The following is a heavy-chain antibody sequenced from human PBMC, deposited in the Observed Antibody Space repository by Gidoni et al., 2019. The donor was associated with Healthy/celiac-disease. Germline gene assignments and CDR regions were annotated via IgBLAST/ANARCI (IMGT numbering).Heavy chain of an antibody. CDR3: ARGVTGTTLD. Sequence: EVQLVESGGGLVQPGGSLRLSCAASGFTFSDHYMDWVRQAPGKGLEWVGRTRNKANSYTTEYAASVKGRFTISRDDSKNSLYLQMNSLKTEDTAVYYCARGVTGTTLDWGKGTLVTVSS. V-gene: IGHV3-72*01. CDR2: TRNKANSYTT. D-gene: IGHD1-7*01. J-gene: IGHJ4*02. CDR1: GFTFSDHY.